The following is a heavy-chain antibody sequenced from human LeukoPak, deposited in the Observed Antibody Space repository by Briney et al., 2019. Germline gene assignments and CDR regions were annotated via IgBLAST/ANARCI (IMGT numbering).Heavy chain of an antibody. CDR1: GGTFSSYA. CDR3: ARMYYYDSSGYYPAPFGAFDI. Sequence: GSSVKVSCKASGGTFSSYAISWVRQAPGQGLEWMGGIIPIFGTANYAQKFQGRVTITADESTSTAYMELSSLRSEDTAVYYCARMYYYDSSGYYPAPFGAFDIWGQGTMVTVSS. CDR2: IIPIFGTA. V-gene: IGHV1-69*01. J-gene: IGHJ3*02. D-gene: IGHD3-22*01.